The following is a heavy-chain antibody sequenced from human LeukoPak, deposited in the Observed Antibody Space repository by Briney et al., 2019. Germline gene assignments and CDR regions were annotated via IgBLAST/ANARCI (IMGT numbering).Heavy chain of an antibody. J-gene: IGHJ3*01. CDR3: VREIGAPGSFNF. Sequence: HAGGSLRLSCAASGFTFSSSWMHWVRQVPGRGLAWVSRINRNGAITDYADSVKGRFTISRDNAKNTLYLQLNSLRSDDPALFYCVREIGAPGSFNFWGPGTMVAVSS. V-gene: IGHV3-74*01. CDR2: INRNGAIT. CDR1: GFTFSSSW. D-gene: IGHD6-13*01.